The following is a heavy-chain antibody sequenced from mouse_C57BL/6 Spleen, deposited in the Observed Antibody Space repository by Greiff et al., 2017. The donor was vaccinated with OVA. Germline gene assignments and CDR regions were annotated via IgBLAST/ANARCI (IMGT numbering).Heavy chain of an antibody. J-gene: IGHJ2*01. V-gene: IGHV5-16*01. D-gene: IGHD1-1*01. CDR3: AREGNYYGSRVFDY. Sequence: EVKLMESEGGLVQPGSSMKLSCTASGFTFSDYYMAWVRQVPEKGLEWVANINYDGSSTYYLDSLKSRFIISRDNAKNILYLQMSSLKSEYTATYYCAREGNYYGSRVFDYWGQGTTLTVSS. CDR1: GFTFSDYY. CDR2: INYDGSST.